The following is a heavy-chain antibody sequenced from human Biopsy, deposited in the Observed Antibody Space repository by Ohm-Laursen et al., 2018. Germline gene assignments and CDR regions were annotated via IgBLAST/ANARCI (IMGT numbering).Heavy chain of an antibody. D-gene: IGHD4-11*01. CDR3: ARDSGILNYGNFKYYHYYGMDV. Sequence: TLSLTCTVSGGSIINNYWSWIRQPPGKGLEWIGYIYFTGSTNYNPSLKSRVSISVDTSRNQVSLTLSSVTAADTAVYYCARDSGILNYGNFKYYHYYGMDVWGQGAKATVSS. CDR1: GGSIINNY. V-gene: IGHV4-59*01. CDR2: IYFTGST. J-gene: IGHJ6*02.